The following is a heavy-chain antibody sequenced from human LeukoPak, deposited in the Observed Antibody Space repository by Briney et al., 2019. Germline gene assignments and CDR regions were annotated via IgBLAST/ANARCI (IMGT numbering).Heavy chain of an antibody. D-gene: IGHD6-19*01. J-gene: IGHJ5*02. CDR2: INPNSGGT. CDR3: ARMAVAVWFDP. V-gene: IGHV1-2*02. Sequence: VPSVKSSSRAFGYTFTGNYWNWLRQALGQGLEWMGWINPNSGGTNYAQKFQGRVTMTRDTSISTAYMELSRLRSDDTAVYYCARMAVAVWFDPWGQGTLVTVSS. CDR1: GYTFTGNY.